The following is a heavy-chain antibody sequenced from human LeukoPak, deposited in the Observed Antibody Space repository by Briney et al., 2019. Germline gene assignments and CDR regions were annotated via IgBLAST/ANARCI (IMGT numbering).Heavy chain of an antibody. CDR2: ISSSSSYI. CDR3: ARVGGLVINY. Sequence: GGSLRLSCAASGFTFSSYSMNWVRQAPGKGLEWVSSISSSSSYIYYADSVKGRFTISGDNAKNSLYLQMNSLRAEDTAVYYCARVGGLVINYWGQGTLVTVSS. CDR1: GFTFSSYS. J-gene: IGHJ4*02. V-gene: IGHV3-21*01. D-gene: IGHD3/OR15-3a*01.